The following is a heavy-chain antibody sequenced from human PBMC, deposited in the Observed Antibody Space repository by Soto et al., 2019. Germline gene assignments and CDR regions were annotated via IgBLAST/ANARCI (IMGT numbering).Heavy chain of an antibody. J-gene: IGHJ4*02. CDR3: AKAKNDYNWDNRPPFDY. V-gene: IGHV3-23*01. CDR1: GFTLRNYA. Sequence: GSLRLSGEASGFTLRNYAMTWVRQAPGKGLEWVSLISANDVGTYYAESVKTRFTISTDQSRNTVYLQMDSLRADDTAIYYCAKAKNDYNWDNRPPFDYWGQGTLVTVSS. CDR2: ISANDVGT. D-gene: IGHD1-20*01.